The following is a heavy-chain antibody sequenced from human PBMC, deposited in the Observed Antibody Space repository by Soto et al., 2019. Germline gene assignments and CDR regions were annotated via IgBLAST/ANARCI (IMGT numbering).Heavy chain of an antibody. Sequence: EVQLVESGGGLVQPGGSVRLSCAASGFTFSTYWMTWVRQAPGKGLEWVANVKQDGSDKFYVDSVKGRFTISRDNAKNSLDLQMNSLRAEDTAVYYCARGRYCSGGSCNYFDYWGQGTLVTVSS. CDR3: ARGRYCSGGSCNYFDY. V-gene: IGHV3-7*01. J-gene: IGHJ4*02. CDR1: GFTFSTYW. D-gene: IGHD2-15*01. CDR2: VKQDGSDK.